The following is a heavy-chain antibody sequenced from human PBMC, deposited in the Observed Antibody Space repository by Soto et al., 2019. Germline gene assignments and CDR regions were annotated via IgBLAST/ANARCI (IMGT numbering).Heavy chain of an antibody. CDR1: GGTFSSYT. V-gene: IGHV1-69*04. CDR3: ARDLHCSSTSCYDPVGSYLDNYYYYYMDV. D-gene: IGHD2-2*01. J-gene: IGHJ6*03. CDR2: IIPILGIA. Sequence: PSVKVSCKASGGTFSSYTISWVRQAPGQGLEWMGRIIPILGIANYAQKFQGRVTITADKSTSTAYMELSSLRSEDTAVYYCARDLHCSSTSCYDPVGSYLDNYYYYYMDVWGKGTTVTVSS.